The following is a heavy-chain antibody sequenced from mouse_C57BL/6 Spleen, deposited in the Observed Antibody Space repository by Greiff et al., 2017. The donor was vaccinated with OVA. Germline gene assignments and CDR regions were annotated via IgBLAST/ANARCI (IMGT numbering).Heavy chain of an antibody. CDR1: GYTFTSYW. CDR3: ARGGGYDYAHYFDY. J-gene: IGHJ2*01. D-gene: IGHD2-4*01. V-gene: IGHV1-50*01. CDR2: IDPSDSYT. Sequence: QVQLQQPGAELVKPGASVKLSCKASGYTFTSYWMQWVKQRPGQGLEWIGEIDPSDSYTNYNQKFKGKATLTVDTSSSTAYMQLSSLTSEDSAVYYCARGGGYDYAHYFDYWGQGTTLTVSS.